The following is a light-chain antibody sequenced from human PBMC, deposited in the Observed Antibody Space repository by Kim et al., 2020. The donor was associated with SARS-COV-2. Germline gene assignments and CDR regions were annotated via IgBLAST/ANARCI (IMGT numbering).Light chain of an antibody. CDR3: GTWDSSLSAGV. Sequence: GQKVTISCSGSSPNIGNNYVSWYQQLPGTAPKLLIYDNNKRPSGIPDRFSGFKSDTSATLGITGLQTGDEADYYCGTWDSSLSAGVFGGGTQLTVL. CDR2: DNN. V-gene: IGLV1-51*01. J-gene: IGLJ3*02. CDR1: SPNIGNNY.